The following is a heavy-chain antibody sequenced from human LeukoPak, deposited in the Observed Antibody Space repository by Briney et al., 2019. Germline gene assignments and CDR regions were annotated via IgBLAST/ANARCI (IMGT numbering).Heavy chain of an antibody. V-gene: IGHV3-53*01. CDR2: ISSGGST. J-gene: IGHJ5*02. CDR3: AREYRHFYCSSTSCYSSSWFDP. D-gene: IGHD2-2*02. Sequence: GGSLRLSCAASGFTVSSNYMSWVRQAPGKGLEWVSVISSGGSTYYADSVKGRFTISRDNSKNTLYLQMNSLRAEDTAVYYCAREYRHFYCSSTSCYSSSWFDPWGQGTLVTVSS. CDR1: GFTVSSNY.